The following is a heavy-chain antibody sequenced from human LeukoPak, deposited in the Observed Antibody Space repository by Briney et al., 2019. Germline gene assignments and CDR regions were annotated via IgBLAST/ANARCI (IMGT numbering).Heavy chain of an antibody. CDR3: ASLHWARNTVSFDY. Sequence: PGGSLRLSCAASGFAVSSNYMSWVRQAPGKGLEWVSVIYSGGTTYYADSVKGRFTISRDNSKNTLYLQMNSLRAEDTAMYYCASLHWARNTVSFDYWGQGALVTVSS. D-gene: IGHD4-17*01. V-gene: IGHV3-66*01. CDR1: GFAVSSNY. CDR2: IYSGGTT. J-gene: IGHJ4*02.